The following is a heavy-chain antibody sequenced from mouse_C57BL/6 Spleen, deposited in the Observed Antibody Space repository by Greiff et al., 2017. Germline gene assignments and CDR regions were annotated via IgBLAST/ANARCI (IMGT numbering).Heavy chain of an antibody. Sequence: VQLQQSGAELVRPGASVTLSCTASGFNINDYYMHWVKQRPEKGLEWIGRIDPEDGDTEYASKFSGKATMTADTSSNTAYLQLSSLTYEDTAVYYCTTWEVTTSGYAMDYWGQGTSVTVSS. V-gene: IGHV14-1*01. D-gene: IGHD2-2*01. CDR1: GFNINDYY. CDR2: IDPEDGDT. J-gene: IGHJ4*01. CDR3: TTWEVTTSGYAMDY.